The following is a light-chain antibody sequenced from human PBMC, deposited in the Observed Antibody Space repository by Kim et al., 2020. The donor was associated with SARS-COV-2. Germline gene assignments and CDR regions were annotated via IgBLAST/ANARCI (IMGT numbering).Light chain of an antibody. Sequence: SYELTQPPSVSASPGQTVSITCPGDKLEDKNTCWYQQKPGQSPVMVIYQNAKRAPGIPERFSGSNSGNTATLTISGAQAIDEADYYCQAWDSSTVIFGGG. CDR2: QNA. CDR3: QAWDSSTVI. V-gene: IGLV3-1*01. CDR1: KLEDKN. J-gene: IGLJ2*01.